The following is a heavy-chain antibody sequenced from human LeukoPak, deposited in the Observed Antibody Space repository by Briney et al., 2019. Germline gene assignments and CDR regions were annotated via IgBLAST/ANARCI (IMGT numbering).Heavy chain of an antibody. CDR1: GFSVTNSY. J-gene: IGHJ6*02. CDR2: IYRGGST. V-gene: IGHV3-53*01. D-gene: IGHD3-22*01. CDR3: ARRLDSSGYPPRVGYFYYGMDV. Sequence: HTGGSLRLSCAASGFSVTNSYISWVRQAPGKGLEWVSVIYRGGSTYYADAVRGRFTISRDNPKNTVDLQIEGLRADDTAVYYCARRLDSSGYPPRVGYFYYGMDVWGQGTTVTVSS.